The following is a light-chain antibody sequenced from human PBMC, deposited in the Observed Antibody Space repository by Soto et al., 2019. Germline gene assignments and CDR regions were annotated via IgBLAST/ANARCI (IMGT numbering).Light chain of an antibody. V-gene: IGKV1-27*01. CDR3: QTYDKAPWT. CDR1: RGIYTH. Sequence: DIQTAQSPSSLSASVGDRVTITCRASRGIYTHLAWYQQKPGNAPKLLIYGASTLQSGVPSRFSASGSGTDFFLTISGLQSEDVGTYFCQTYDKAPWTFGPGTRV. J-gene: IGKJ1*01. CDR2: GAS.